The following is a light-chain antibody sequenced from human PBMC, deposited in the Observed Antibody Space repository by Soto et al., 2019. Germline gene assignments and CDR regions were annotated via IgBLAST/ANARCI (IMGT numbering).Light chain of an antibody. CDR3: QQYGSSPRT. CDR1: QSISSSY. Sequence: EIVMTQSPATLSVSPGESATLSCGAIQSISSSYLAWYQQKPGQAPRLLIYGASNRATGIPDRFSGSGSGTDFTLTISRLEPEDFAVYYCQQYGSSPRTFGQGTKVDIK. J-gene: IGKJ1*01. CDR2: GAS. V-gene: IGKV3-20*01.